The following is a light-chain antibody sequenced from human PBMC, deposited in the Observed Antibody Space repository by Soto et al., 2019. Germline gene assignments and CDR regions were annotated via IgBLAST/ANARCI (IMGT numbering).Light chain of an antibody. CDR2: END. CDR1: SSNIGHGY. V-gene: IGLV1-51*02. Sequence: QSSLTQPPSVSAAPGQEVTISCSVTSSNIGHGYLSWYQQLPGTPPKLLLYENDKRPSGIPARFSGSRSGTPATLDISGLQTGDEGDYYCGTWDSSLNAYHFGSGTKVTVL. J-gene: IGLJ1*01. CDR3: GTWDSSLNAYH.